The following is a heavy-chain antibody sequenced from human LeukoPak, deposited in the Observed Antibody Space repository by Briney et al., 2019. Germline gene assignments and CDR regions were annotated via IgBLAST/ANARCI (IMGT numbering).Heavy chain of an antibody. CDR3: ARARGIVAAAGTPHN. V-gene: IGHV1-69*04. D-gene: IGHD6-13*01. CDR1: GYTFTGYY. J-gene: IGHJ4*02. CDR2: IIPILGIA. Sequence: GASVKVSCKASGYTFTGYYMHWVRQAPGQGLEWMGRIIPILGIANYAQKFQGRVTITADKSTSTAYMELSSLRSEDTAVYYCARARGIVAAAGTPHNWGQGTLVTVSS.